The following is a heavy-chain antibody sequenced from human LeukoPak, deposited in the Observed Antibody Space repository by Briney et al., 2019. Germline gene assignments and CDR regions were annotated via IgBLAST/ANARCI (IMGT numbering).Heavy chain of an antibody. J-gene: IGHJ4*02. D-gene: IGHD3-22*01. CDR2: ISSSGSTI. CDR3: ARGPNYYDSSGYRGACDY. V-gene: IGHV3-48*03. CDR1: GFTFSSYE. Sequence: GGSLRLSCAASGFTFSSYEMNWVRQAPGKGLEWVSYISSSGSTIYYADSVKGRFTISRDNAKNSLYLQMNSLRAEDTAVYYCARGPNYYDSSGYRGACDYWGQGTLVTVSS.